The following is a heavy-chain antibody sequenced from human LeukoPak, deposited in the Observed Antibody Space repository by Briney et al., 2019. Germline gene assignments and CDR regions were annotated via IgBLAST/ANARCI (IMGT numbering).Heavy chain of an antibody. V-gene: IGHV1-18*01. CDR1: GYTFTSYG. J-gene: IGHJ4*02. Sequence: ASVKVSCKASGYTFTSYGISWVRQAPGQGLEWMGWISAYNGNTNYAQKLQGRVTMTTDTYTSTAYMELRRLRSDDTALSYCARSASVDSNILPDTGDYWGKGTLVTVSS. CDR3: ARSASVDSNILPDTGDY. CDR2: ISAYNGNT. D-gene: IGHD3-22*01.